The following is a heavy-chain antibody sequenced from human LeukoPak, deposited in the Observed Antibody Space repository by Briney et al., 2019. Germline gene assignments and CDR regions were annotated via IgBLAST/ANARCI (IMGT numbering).Heavy chain of an antibody. V-gene: IGHV5-51*01. CDR1: GYILTNNW. J-gene: IGHJ4*02. D-gene: IGHD6-13*01. CDR3: ARFGNTSSLDY. CDR2: IYPGNSDT. Sequence: GESLKISCKISGYILTNNWIGWVRQVPGKGLEWMGLIYPGNSDTKYSPSFQGQVTFSVDKSISTAYLHWSSLKASDTAMYYCARFGNTSSLDYWGQGTLVTVSS.